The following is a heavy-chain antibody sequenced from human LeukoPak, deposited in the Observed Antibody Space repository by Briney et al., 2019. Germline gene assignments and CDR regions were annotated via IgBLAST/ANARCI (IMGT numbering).Heavy chain of an antibody. V-gene: IGHV6-1*01. D-gene: IGHD6-13*01. CDR2: TYYRSKWYN. CDR1: GDSVSSNSAS. Sequence: PSQTLSLTCAISGDSVSSNSASWNWIRQSPSRGLEWLARTYYRSKWYNDYAVSVKSRISINADTSKNQFSLHLDSVTPEDTAVYFCARAGIASTYYFDYWGRGDLVTVSS. J-gene: IGHJ4*02. CDR3: ARAGIASTYYFDY.